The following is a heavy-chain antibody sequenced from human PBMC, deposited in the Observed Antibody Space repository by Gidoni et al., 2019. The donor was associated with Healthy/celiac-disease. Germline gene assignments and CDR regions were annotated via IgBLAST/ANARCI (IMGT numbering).Heavy chain of an antibody. Sequence: EVQLVESGGGLVQPGRSLRLSCTASGFTFGDYAMSWVRQAPGKGLEWVGFIRSKAYGGTTEYAASVKGRFTISRDDSKSIAYLQMNSLKTEDTAVYYCTSSITMIVVVDAFDIWGQGTMVTVSS. J-gene: IGHJ3*02. D-gene: IGHD3-22*01. CDR3: TSSITMIVVVDAFDI. V-gene: IGHV3-49*04. CDR2: IRSKAYGGTT. CDR1: GFTFGDYA.